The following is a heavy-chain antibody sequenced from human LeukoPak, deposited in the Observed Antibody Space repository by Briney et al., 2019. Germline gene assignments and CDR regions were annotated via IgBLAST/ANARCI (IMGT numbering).Heavy chain of an antibody. CDR1: GFTFSSYA. V-gene: IGHV3-64*01. Sequence: PGESLRLSCAASGFTFSSYAMHWVRQAPGKGLEYVSAISSNGGSTYYANSVKGRFTISRDNSKNTLYLQMGSLRAEDMAVYYCARAGHYYDSSGYPLYYFDYWGQGTLVTVSS. J-gene: IGHJ4*02. CDR3: ARAGHYYDSSGYPLYYFDY. CDR2: ISSNGGST. D-gene: IGHD3-22*01.